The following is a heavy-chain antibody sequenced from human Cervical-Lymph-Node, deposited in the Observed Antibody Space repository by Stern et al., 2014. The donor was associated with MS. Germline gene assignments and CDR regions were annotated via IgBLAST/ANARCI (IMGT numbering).Heavy chain of an antibody. CDR1: GFVFRRYA. J-gene: IGHJ4*02. Sequence: PLVQSGGGVVQPGRSLRLSCAASGFVFRRYALHWVRQAPGKGLEWVALSSYDGRDKYYTDSVKGRFTVSRDNSNNTVDLEMNSLRLEDTAVYYCAKGGSGSYLDWGQGSLVTVSS. V-gene: IGHV3-30*04. CDR2: SSYDGRDK. D-gene: IGHD1-26*01. CDR3: AKGGSGSYLD.